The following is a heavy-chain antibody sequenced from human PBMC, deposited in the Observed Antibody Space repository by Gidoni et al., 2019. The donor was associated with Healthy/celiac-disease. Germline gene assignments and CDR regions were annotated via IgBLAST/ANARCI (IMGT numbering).Heavy chain of an antibody. V-gene: IGHV3-21*01. D-gene: IGHD6-19*01. CDR2: ICSISTYI. CDR1: GFTCSSQS. CDR3: ASYPSQWLVLGNWYFDL. Sequence: EVQLVESGGGLVKPGGSLRLSCAASGFTCSSQSMNWVSQAPGKGLEWVSSICSISTYIYYAASVKGRFTISRDNAKISLSLQMNSLRAEDTAVYYCASYPSQWLVLGNWYFDLWGRGTLVTVSS. J-gene: IGHJ2*01.